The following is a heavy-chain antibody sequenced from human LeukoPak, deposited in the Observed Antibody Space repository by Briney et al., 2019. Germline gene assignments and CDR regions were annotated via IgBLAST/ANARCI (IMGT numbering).Heavy chain of an antibody. CDR2: ISPNSGDT. CDR3: ARGGDAHYDFSY. V-gene: IGHV1-2*02. CDR1: RYTFTVYY. Sequence: ASVNVSCKASRYTFTVYYIHWVRPAPGQGLEWMGWISPNSGDTNYALKFQGRVTMTRDTSISTAYMELSRLRSDDTAVYYCARGGDAHYDFSYWGQGTLVTVSS. D-gene: IGHD3-3*01. J-gene: IGHJ4*02.